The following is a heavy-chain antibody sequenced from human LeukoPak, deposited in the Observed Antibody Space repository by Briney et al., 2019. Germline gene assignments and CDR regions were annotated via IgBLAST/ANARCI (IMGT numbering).Heavy chain of an antibody. Sequence: GGSLRLSCAASGFTFSSYSMNWVRQAPGKGLEWVSSISSSSSYIYYADSVKGRFTISRDNAKNSLYLQMNSLRAEDTAVYYCARGGYCSGGSCYIVYDYWGQGTLVTVSS. CDR2: ISSSSSYI. V-gene: IGHV3-21*01. J-gene: IGHJ4*02. D-gene: IGHD2-15*01. CDR3: ARGGYCSGGSCYIVYDY. CDR1: GFTFSSYS.